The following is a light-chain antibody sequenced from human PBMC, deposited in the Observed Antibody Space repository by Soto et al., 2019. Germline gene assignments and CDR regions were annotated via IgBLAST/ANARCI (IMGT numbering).Light chain of an antibody. CDR3: QQRYNWPIT. J-gene: IGKJ1*01. CDR2: ADS. Sequence: EIVLTQSPATLSLSPGETATVSCRASQSVSGYIGWYQQKPGQAPRLLIYADSNRATGIPARFSGSGSGTDFTLTISSLEPEDFSVYYCQQRYNWPITFGQGTKVDI. V-gene: IGKV3-11*01. CDR1: QSVSGY.